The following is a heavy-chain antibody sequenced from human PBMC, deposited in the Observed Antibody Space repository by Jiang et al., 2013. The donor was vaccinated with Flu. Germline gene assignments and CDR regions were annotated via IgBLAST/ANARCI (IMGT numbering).Heavy chain of an antibody. Sequence: EVKEPGASVKLSCKASGYTLSRYATHWVRQAPGQGLEWMGWINADNGNTKSAQTFQGRVAITADTSANTAYMELTGLKFEDTAVYYCARDLGVTGYARGFEYWGQGTLVTVSS. D-gene: IGHD1-20*01. J-gene: IGHJ4*02. CDR2: INADNGNT. CDR3: ARDLGVTGYARGFEY. CDR1: GYTLSRYA. V-gene: IGHV1-3*01.